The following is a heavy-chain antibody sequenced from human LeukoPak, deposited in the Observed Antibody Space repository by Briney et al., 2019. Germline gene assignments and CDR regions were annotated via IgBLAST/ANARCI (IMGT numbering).Heavy chain of an antibody. Sequence: GESLKISCKDSGYSFSSNWIGWVRQMPGKGLEWMGVIFPSDSDTRYSPSFQGQVTISADKSIRTAYLQWSSLQASDTAMYYRARQGSNTWAYWGQGTLVTVSS. V-gene: IGHV5-51*01. D-gene: IGHD6-13*01. CDR1: GYSFSSNW. J-gene: IGHJ4*02. CDR2: IFPSDSDT. CDR3: ARQGSNTWAY.